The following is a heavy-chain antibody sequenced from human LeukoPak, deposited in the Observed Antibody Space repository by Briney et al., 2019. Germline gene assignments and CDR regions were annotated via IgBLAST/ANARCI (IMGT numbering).Heavy chain of an antibody. V-gene: IGHV3-53*01. Sequence: GGSLRLSCAASGFTVSSYYMSWVRQAPGKGLEWVSVIYSGGSTYYADSVKGRFTISRDNSKNTLYLQMDSLRVEDTAVYYCARDISGDYWGQGTPGHRLL. CDR3: ARDISGDY. CDR2: IYSGGST. CDR1: GFTVSSYY. D-gene: IGHD3-10*01. J-gene: IGHJ4*02.